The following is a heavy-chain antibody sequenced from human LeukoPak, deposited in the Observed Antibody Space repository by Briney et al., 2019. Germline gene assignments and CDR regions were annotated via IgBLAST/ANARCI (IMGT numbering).Heavy chain of an antibody. Sequence: ASVKVSCKASGYTFTNNFMHWVRQAPGQGLEWIGIINPSGDNTWYAQKFQGRVTMTRDTSISTAYMELSRLRSDDTAVYYYARDRWDSGSYYEGHHDAFDIWGQGTMVTVSS. CDR1: GYTFTNNF. CDR2: INPSGDNT. D-gene: IGHD1-26*01. V-gene: IGHV1-46*01. CDR3: ARDRWDSGSYYEGHHDAFDI. J-gene: IGHJ3*02.